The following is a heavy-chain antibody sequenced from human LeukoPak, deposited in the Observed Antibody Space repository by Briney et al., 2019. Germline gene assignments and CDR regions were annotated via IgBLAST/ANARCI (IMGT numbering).Heavy chain of an antibody. Sequence: GGSLRLSRAASGFTFSDYYMSWIRQAPGKGLEWVSYISSRSSAIYYADSVKGRFTISRDNAKNSLYLQMSSLRADDTAVYYCARETGSGSYLLDYWGQGTLVTVSS. CDR1: GFTFSDYY. V-gene: IGHV3-11*01. D-gene: IGHD1-26*01. CDR2: ISSRSSAI. CDR3: ARETGSGSYLLDY. J-gene: IGHJ4*02.